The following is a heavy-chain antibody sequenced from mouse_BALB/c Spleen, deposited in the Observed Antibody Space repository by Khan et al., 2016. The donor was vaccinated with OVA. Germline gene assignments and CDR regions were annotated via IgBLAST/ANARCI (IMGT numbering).Heavy chain of an antibody. CDR2: INTGGHYT. CDR1: GFTFSTYG. D-gene: IGHD1-1*02. CDR3: ARRAYYYNSEAFAY. V-gene: IGHV5-6*01. Sequence: EVQLQESGGDLVKTGGSLKLSCAASGFTFSTYGMSWVRQTPDKRLEWVATINTGGHYTYYLDNVKGRFTISRDNAENILYLQMTSLRSEDTAMYYCARRAYYYNSEAFAYWGQGTLVTVSA. J-gene: IGHJ3*01.